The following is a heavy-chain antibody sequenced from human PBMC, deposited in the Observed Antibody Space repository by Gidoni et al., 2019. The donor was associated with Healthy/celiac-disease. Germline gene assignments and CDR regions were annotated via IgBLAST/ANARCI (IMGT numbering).Heavy chain of an antibody. Sequence: QVQLVESGGGLVKPGGSLRLSCPASGFSFSDYYMSWIRQAPGKGLEWVSYISSSSSYTNYADSVKGRFTISRDNAKNSLYLQMNSLRAEDTAVYYCARDGISGSSFDYWGQGTLVTVSS. J-gene: IGHJ4*02. D-gene: IGHD1-26*01. CDR1: GFSFSDYY. CDR3: ARDGISGSSFDY. V-gene: IGHV3-11*05. CDR2: ISSSSSYT.